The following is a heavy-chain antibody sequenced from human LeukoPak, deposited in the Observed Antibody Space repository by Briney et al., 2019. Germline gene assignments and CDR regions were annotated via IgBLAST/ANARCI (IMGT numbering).Heavy chain of an antibody. V-gene: IGHV1-2*02. J-gene: IGHJ2*01. CDR3: ARVRGRTVVRDPGKWYFDL. D-gene: IGHD3-22*01. Sequence: GASVKVSCKASGYTFTGYYMHWVRQAPGQELEWMGWINPNSGGTNYAQKFQGRVTMTRDTSISTAYMELSRLRSDDTAVYYCARVRGRTVVRDPGKWYFDLWGRGTLVTVSS. CDR2: INPNSGGT. CDR1: GYTFTGYY.